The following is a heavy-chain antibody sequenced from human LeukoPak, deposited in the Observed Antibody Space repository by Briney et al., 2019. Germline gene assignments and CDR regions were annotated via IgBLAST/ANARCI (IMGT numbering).Heavy chain of an antibody. CDR3: ARAGNYYGRHTNWFDP. CDR2: ISSSSSYI. J-gene: IGHJ5*02. V-gene: IGHV3-21*01. CDR1: GFTFSSYW. D-gene: IGHD3-10*01. Sequence: GGSLRLSCAASGFTFSSYWMHWVRQAPGKGLEWVSSISSSSSYIYYADSVKGRFTISRDNAKNSLYLQMNSLRAEDTAVYYCARAGNYYGRHTNWFDPWGQGTLVTVSS.